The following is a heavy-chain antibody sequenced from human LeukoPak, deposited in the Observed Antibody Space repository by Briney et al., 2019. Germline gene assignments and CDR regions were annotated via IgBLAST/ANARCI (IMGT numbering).Heavy chain of an antibody. V-gene: IGHV4-59*11. CDR2: NYYTGTT. D-gene: IGHD2-2*01. CDR1: GGSLSSHF. Sequence: SETLSLTCTVSGGSLSSHFWSWIRQPPGKGLELIGHNYYTGTTYYNPSLNSRVTISLDTSRNQFSLRLTSVTAADTAVYYCARFSSDCSTASCYLTYWGQGTLVTVSS. CDR3: ARFSSDCSTASCYLTY. J-gene: IGHJ4*02.